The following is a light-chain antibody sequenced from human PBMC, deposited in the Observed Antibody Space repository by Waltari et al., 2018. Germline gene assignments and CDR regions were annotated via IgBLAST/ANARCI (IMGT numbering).Light chain of an antibody. CDR2: EVN. V-gene: IGLV2-11*01. J-gene: IGLJ2*01. Sequence: QAALTQPRSVSGSPGQSVTISCTGTSSDIGGYNYVSWYQQHPGTAPKLMIYEVNKLPSVASYRFSGSKSGNTASLTISGLQAEDEADYYCNSYAGSNTLVFGGGTRLTVL. CDR1: SSDIGGYNY. CDR3: NSYAGSNTLV.